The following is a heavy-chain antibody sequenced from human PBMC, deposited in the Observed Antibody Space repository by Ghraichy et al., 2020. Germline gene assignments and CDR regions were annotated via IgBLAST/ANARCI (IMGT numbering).Heavy chain of an antibody. CDR2: IYTSGST. Sequence: SETLSLTCTVSGGSISSGSYFWNWIRQPAGKGLEWIGRIYTSGSTNYIPSLRSRLSISIDTSNNQLSLKLSSVTAADTAVYYGARDSSAVRGVMADWGQGILVTVSS. V-gene: IGHV4-61*02. CDR1: GGSISSGSYF. D-gene: IGHD3-10*01. J-gene: IGHJ4*02. CDR3: ARDSSAVRGVMAD.